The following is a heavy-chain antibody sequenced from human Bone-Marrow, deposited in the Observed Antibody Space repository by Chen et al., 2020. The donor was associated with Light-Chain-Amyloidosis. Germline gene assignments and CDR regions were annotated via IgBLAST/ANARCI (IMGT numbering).Heavy chain of an antibody. CDR2: IYYSGST. CDR1: GGSISSGDYY. Sequence: QVQLQESGPGXXKPSQTLSLTCTVSGGSISSGDYYWSWIRQPPGKGLEWIGYIYYSGSTYYNPSLKSRVTISVDTSKNQFSLKLXXXXXAXTAVYXXARGEAGYSYGISLDPWGQGTLVTVSS. V-gene: IGHV4-30-4*08. J-gene: IGHJ5*02. CDR3: ARGEAGYSYGISLDP. D-gene: IGHD5-18*01.